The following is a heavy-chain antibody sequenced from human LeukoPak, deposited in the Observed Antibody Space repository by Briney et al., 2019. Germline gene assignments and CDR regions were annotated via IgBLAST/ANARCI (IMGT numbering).Heavy chain of an antibody. CDR2: IIPIFGTA. D-gene: IGHD2-2*01. CDR1: GGTFSSYA. J-gene: IGHJ4*02. Sequence: SVKVSCKASGGTFSSYAISWVRQAPGQGLEWMGGIIPIFGTANYAQKFQGRVTITADESTSTAYMELSSLRSEDTAVYYCARSDIVVVPAACYFDYWGQGTLVTVSS. CDR3: ARSDIVVVPAACYFDY. V-gene: IGHV1-69*13.